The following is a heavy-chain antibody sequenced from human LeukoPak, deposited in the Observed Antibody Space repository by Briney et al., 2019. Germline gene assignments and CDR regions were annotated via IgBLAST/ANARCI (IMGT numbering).Heavy chain of an antibody. Sequence: WVSVIYSGGSTYYADSVKGRFTISRHNSKNTLYLQMNSLRAEDTAVYYCAKGRAVAGLDYWGQGTLVTVSS. V-gene: IGHV3-53*04. CDR3: AKGRAVAGLDY. D-gene: IGHD6-19*01. J-gene: IGHJ4*02. CDR2: IYSGGST.